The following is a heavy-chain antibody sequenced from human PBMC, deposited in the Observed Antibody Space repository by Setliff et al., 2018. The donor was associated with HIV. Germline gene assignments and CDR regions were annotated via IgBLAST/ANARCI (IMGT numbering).Heavy chain of an antibody. J-gene: IGHJ5*02. V-gene: IGHV4-31*03. Sequence: SETLSLTCTVSGGSISSGGYYWSWIRQHPEKGLEWIGYIYNSGITYYSQSLKSRATISQDMVENQFSLRLSSVTAADTAEYYCARGGTQWPNYNYFDPWGLGTLVTVSS. D-gene: IGHD6-19*01. CDR3: ARGGTQWPNYNYFDP. CDR2: IYNSGIT. CDR1: GGSISSGGYY.